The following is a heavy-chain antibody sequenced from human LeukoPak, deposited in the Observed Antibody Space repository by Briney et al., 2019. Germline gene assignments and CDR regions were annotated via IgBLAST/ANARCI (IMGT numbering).Heavy chain of an antibody. J-gene: IGHJ4*02. CDR2: ISYDGSNK. Sequence: GGSLTLSCAASGFTFSSYGMHWVRQAPGKGLEWVAVISYDGSNKYYADSVKGRFTISRDNSKNTLYLQMNSLRAEDTAVYYCAKEGGATHGYWGQGTLVTVSS. CDR1: GFTFSSYG. CDR3: AKEGGATHGY. V-gene: IGHV3-30*18. D-gene: IGHD1-26*01.